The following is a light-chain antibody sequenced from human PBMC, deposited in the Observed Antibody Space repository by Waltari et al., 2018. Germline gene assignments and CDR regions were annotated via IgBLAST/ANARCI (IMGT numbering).Light chain of an antibody. CDR3: QQANTFPFT. CDR2: AAS. Sequence: IQMTQSPSSVSASVGDRVTITCRASQDISSWLAWYQQKPGKAPKLLIYAASSLQSGVPSRFRGSGSGTDFTLIISSLQPEDFATYYCQQANTFPFTFGPGTKVDIK. V-gene: IGKV1D-12*01. J-gene: IGKJ3*01. CDR1: QDISSW.